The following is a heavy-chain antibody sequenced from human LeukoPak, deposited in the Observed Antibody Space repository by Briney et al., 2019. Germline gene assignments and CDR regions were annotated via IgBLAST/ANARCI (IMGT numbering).Heavy chain of an antibody. CDR1: GFIFSSDG. CDR2: IWYDGSNK. CDR3: AKDGGTGGSNDAFDI. D-gene: IGHD2-15*01. Sequence: GRSLRLACAASGFIFSSDGMHWVRQAPGKGLEWVAGIWYDGSNKYYADSVKGRFTIARDNSKNTLYLQMNSLRAEDTAVYYCAKDGGTGGSNDAFDIWGQGTMVTVSS. J-gene: IGHJ3*02. V-gene: IGHV3-33*06.